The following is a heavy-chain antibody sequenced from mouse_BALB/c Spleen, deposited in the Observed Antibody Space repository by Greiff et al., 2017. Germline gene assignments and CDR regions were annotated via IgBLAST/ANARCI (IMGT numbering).Heavy chain of an antibody. CDR3: ARRMDY. Sequence: EVMLVESGGGLVQPGGSLKLSCAASGFTFSSYTMSWVRQTPEKRLEWVAYISSGGGSTYYPDTVKGRFTISRDNAKNTLYLQMSSLKSEDTAMYYCARRMDYWGKETSVTVSS. CDR1: GFTFSSYT. V-gene: IGHV5-12-2*01. CDR2: ISSGGGST. J-gene: IGHJ4*01.